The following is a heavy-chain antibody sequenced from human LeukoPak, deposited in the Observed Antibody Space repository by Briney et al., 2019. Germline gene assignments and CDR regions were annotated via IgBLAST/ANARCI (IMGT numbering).Heavy chain of an antibody. V-gene: IGHV4-61*01. CDR1: GGSISTSNYY. CDR3: ARELTYYDSSGYYFYWFDP. J-gene: IGHJ5*02. CDR2: IYYSGST. D-gene: IGHD3-22*01. Sequence: SETLSLTCTVSGGSISTSNYYWSWIRQPPGKGLEWIGYIYYSGSTNYNPSLKSRVTISVDTSKNQFSLKLSSVTAADTAVYYCARELTYYDSSGYYFYWFDPWGQGTLVTVSS.